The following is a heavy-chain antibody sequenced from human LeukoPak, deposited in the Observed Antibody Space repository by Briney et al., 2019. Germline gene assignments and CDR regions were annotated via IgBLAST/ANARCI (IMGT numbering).Heavy chain of an antibody. CDR1: GGSISSNNW. CDR3: ARRMAPTEYFDY. CDR2: IYHSGSP. D-gene: IGHD5-24*01. V-gene: IGHV4-4*02. Sequence: SGTLSLTCAVSGGSISSNNWWGWVRQPPGKGLEWIGEIYHSGSPNYNPSLKSRVTISVDTSKNQFSLKLSSVTAADTAVYYCARRMAPTEYFDYWGQGTLVTVSS. J-gene: IGHJ4*02.